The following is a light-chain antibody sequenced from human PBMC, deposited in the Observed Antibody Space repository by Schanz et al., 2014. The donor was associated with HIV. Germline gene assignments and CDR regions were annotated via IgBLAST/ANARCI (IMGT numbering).Light chain of an antibody. Sequence: QSVLTQPPSVSGAPGQRVTISCAGSSSNVGAGYDVHWYHHLPGSAPKLLISGNNNRPSGVPDRFSGSKSGTSASLAITGLQAEDEADYYCTSLTAAATYVFGAGTKLTVL. CDR1: SSNVGAGYD. CDR3: TSLTAAATYV. V-gene: IGLV1-40*01. J-gene: IGLJ1*01. CDR2: GNN.